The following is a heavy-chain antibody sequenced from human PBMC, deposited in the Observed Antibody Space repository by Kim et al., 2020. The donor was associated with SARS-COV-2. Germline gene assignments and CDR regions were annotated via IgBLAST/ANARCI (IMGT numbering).Heavy chain of an antibody. V-gene: IGHV3-23*01. CDR1: GFTFSTSP. J-gene: IGHJ4*02. CDR3: AKGVTNSGFDY. D-gene: IGHD4-17*01. Sequence: GGSLRLSCVASGFTFSTSPMGWVRQAPGEGLEWVSRISWDGKRTYYADSVKCRVTMSSDKSKNTVYLHMNNLRVEDTAVYYCAKGVTNSGFDYWGQGAQVTVSS. CDR2: ISWDGKRT.